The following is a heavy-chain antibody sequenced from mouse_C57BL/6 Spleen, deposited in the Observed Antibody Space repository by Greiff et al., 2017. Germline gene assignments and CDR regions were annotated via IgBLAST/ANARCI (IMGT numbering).Heavy chain of an antibody. CDR2: IDPSDSYT. J-gene: IGHJ3*01. CDR1: GYTFTSYW. V-gene: IGHV1-69*01. D-gene: IGHD1-1*01. CDR3: ARYGSRGAWFAY. Sequence: QVQLQQPGAELVMPGASVKLSCKASGYTFTSYWMHWVKQRPGQGLEWIGEIDPSDSYTNYNQKFKGKSTLTVDKSSSTAYMQLSSLTSEDSAVYYCARYGSRGAWFAYWGQGTLVTVSA.